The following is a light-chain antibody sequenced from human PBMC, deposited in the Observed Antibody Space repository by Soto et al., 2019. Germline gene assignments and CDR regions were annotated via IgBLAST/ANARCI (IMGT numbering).Light chain of an antibody. CDR1: QTISSW. CDR3: QHYNSYSDA. CDR2: KAS. Sequence: DIQLTQSPSTLCGSVLVRVPIXFLASQTISSWLAWYQQKPGKAPKLLIYKASTLKSGVPSRFSGSGSGTEFTLTISSLQADDFATYYCQHYNSYSDAFGQGTKVDIK. V-gene: IGKV1-5*03. J-gene: IGKJ1*01.